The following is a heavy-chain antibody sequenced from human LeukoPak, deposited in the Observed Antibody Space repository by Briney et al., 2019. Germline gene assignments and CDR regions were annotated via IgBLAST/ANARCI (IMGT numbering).Heavy chain of an antibody. Sequence: SETLSLTCTVSGDSISSSSYYWGWLRQPPGMGREWLGSIYYSGSTYYNPSLKSRVTISVDTSKTQFSRELSAVTAADTAVYYCARTYLTYYDSSGFEYWGQGTLVTVSS. D-gene: IGHD3-22*01. CDR2: IYYSGST. J-gene: IGHJ4*02. V-gene: IGHV4-39*07. CDR1: GDSISSSSYY. CDR3: ARTYLTYYDSSGFEY.